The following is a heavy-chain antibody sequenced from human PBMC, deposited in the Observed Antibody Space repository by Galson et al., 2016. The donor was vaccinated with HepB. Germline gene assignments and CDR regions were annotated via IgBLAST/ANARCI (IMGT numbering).Heavy chain of an antibody. V-gene: IGHV3-11*01. Sequence: SLRLSCAASGFTFSDYYMSWIRQAPGKGLEYISHISQSGSPKVYADSVKGRFTISRDNAKNSLYLQLSSLRVDDTAVYYCAKYLYYLALDYWGRGVLVTVSS. CDR2: ISQSGSPK. D-gene: IGHD2-8*01. CDR3: AKYLYYLALDY. J-gene: IGHJ4*02. CDR1: GFTFSDYY.